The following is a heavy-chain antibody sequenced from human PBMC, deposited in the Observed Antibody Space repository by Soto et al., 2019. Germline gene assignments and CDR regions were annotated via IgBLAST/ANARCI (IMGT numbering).Heavy chain of an antibody. Sequence: LRLSCAASGFRGCDFWMNWVRKAPGKGLEWVGRIKKKSEGGTVDYAAPVNGRFTISRDDSKNTLYLQMSSLKTEDTAVYYCSLWTGAAWGKGTLDTVSP. D-gene: IGHD2-8*02. V-gene: IGHV3-15*01. CDR1: GFRGCDFW. CDR3: SLWTGAA. CDR2: IKKKSEGGTV. J-gene: IGHJ5*02.